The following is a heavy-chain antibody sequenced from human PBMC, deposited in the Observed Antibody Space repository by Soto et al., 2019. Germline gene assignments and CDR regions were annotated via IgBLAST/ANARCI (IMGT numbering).Heavy chain of an antibody. D-gene: IGHD7-27*01. V-gene: IGHV3-23*01. CDR2: ISGSGGST. CDR1: GFTFSSYA. CDR3: VHPTGDPPQDAFDI. J-gene: IGHJ3*02. Sequence: GGSLRLSCAASGFTFSSYAMSWVRQAPGKGLEWVSAISGSGGSTYYADSVKGRFTISRDNSKNTLYLQMNSLRAEDTAVYYSVHPTGDPPQDAFDIWGQGTMVTVSS.